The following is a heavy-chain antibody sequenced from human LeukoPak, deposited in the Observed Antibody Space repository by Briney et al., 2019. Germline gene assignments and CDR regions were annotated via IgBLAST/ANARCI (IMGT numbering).Heavy chain of an antibody. D-gene: IGHD2-21*01. J-gene: IGHJ4*02. CDR1: GGSISSGGYY. Sequence: SQTLSLTCTVSGGSISSGGYYWSWIRQPPGKGLEWIGEINHSGSTNYNPSLKSRVTISVDTSKNQFSLKLSSVTAADTAVYYCARDLSWDGELWGQGTLVTVSS. CDR2: INHSGST. CDR3: ARDLSWDGEL. V-gene: IGHV4-61*08.